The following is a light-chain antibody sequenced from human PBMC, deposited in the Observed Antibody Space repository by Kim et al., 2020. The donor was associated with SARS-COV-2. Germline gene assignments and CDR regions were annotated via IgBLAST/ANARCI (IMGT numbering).Light chain of an antibody. Sequence: DIVMTQSPDSLAVSLGERATINCKSSQSVFYSSNNKNYLAWYQQKPGQPPKLLIYWASTRESGVPDRFSGSGSGTDFTLTISSPQAEDVAVYYCQQYYSSPGFTFGPGTKVDIK. CDR1: QSVFYSSNNKNY. CDR3: QQYYSSPGFT. CDR2: WAS. J-gene: IGKJ3*01. V-gene: IGKV4-1*01.